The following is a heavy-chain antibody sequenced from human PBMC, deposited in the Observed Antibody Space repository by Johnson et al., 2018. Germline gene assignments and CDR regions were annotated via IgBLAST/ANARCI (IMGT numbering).Heavy chain of an antibody. D-gene: IGHD2-21*01. CDR2: ISWDGGST. Sequence: VQLVQSGGGLVQPGRSLRLSCAASGFTFDDYAMHWVRQAPGKGLEWVSLISWDGGSTYYADSVKGLFTISRDNSKNPLYLQMNSLGAEDTAVYYCAGDPLLTEGAFDIWGQGTMVTVSS. CDR1: GFTFDDYA. V-gene: IGHV3-43D*03. CDR3: AGDPLLTEGAFDI. J-gene: IGHJ3*02.